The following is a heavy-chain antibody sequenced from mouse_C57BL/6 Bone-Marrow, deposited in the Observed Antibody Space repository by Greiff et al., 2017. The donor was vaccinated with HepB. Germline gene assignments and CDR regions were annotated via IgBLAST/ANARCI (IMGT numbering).Heavy chain of an antibody. J-gene: IGHJ3*01. Sequence: QVQLQQSGAELMKPGASVKLSCKATGYTFTGYWIAWVKQRPGHGLEWIGEILPGSGSTNYNEKVKGKATLTADTSSNTAYMPLRSLTTEDSAIYDCARRGVLGRWFAYWGQGTLVTVSA. CDR1: GYTFTGYW. D-gene: IGHD4-1*01. V-gene: IGHV1-9*01. CDR3: ARRGVLGRWFAY. CDR2: ILPGSGST.